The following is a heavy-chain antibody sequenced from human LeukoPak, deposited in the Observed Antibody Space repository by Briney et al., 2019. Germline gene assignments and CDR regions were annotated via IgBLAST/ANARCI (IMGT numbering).Heavy chain of an antibody. Sequence: PGGSLRLSCAASEFTVSSNYMSWVRQAPGKGLEGGSVIYSGGSTFYADSVKGRFTISRHSSKNTMYLQMNSLRAEDTAMYYCATSAGEAFDHWGQGTLVTVSS. D-gene: IGHD3-10*01. J-gene: IGHJ4*02. CDR1: EFTVSSNY. V-gene: IGHV3-53*04. CDR2: IYSGGST. CDR3: ATSAGEAFDH.